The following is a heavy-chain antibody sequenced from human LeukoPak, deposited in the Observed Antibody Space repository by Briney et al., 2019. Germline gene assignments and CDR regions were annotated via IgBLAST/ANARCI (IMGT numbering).Heavy chain of an antibody. CDR1: GFTFSSYG. D-gene: IGHD5-18*01. Sequence: GGSLRLSCAASGFTFSSYGMHWVRQAPGKGLEWVAFIRYDGSNKYYADSMKGRFTISKDNSKNTLYPQMNSLRAEDTAVYYCAKDWRPYSYGHLRFDYWGQGTLVTVSS. CDR3: AKDWRPYSYGHLRFDY. J-gene: IGHJ4*02. V-gene: IGHV3-30*02. CDR2: IRYDGSNK.